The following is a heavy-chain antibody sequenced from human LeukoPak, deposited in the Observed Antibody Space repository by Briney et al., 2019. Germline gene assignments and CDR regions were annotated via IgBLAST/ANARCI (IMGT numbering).Heavy chain of an antibody. V-gene: IGHV3-30-3*01. D-gene: IGHD6-13*01. Sequence: PGGSLRLSCAASGFTFSSYAMHWVRQAPGKGLEWVAVISYDGSNKYYADSVKGRFTISRDNSKNTLYLQMNSLRAEDTAVYYCARSTQGGIAAAGKGYFQHWGQGTLVTVSS. CDR1: GFTFSSYA. CDR3: ARSTQGGIAAAGKGYFQH. CDR2: ISYDGSNK. J-gene: IGHJ1*01.